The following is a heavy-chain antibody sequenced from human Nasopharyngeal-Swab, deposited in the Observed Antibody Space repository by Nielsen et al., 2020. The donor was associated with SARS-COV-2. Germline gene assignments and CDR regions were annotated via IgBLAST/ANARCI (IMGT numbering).Heavy chain of an antibody. Sequence: GESLKISCKGSGCSFTSYWIGWVRQMPGKGLEWMGIIYPGDSDTRYSPSFQGQVTISADKSISTAYLQWSSLKAPDTAMYYCARPLAAASYYFDYWGQGTLVTVSS. CDR2: IYPGDSDT. D-gene: IGHD6-25*01. V-gene: IGHV5-51*01. J-gene: IGHJ4*02. CDR3: ARPLAAASYYFDY. CDR1: GCSFTSYW.